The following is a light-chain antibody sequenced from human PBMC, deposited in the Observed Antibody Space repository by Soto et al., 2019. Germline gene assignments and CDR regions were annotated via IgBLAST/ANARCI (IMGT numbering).Light chain of an antibody. CDR1: QSVGSN. J-gene: IGKJ5*01. V-gene: IGKV3-15*01. CDR3: QQYNDWPIT. CDR2: GVS. Sequence: ESVFTQSPRTLSLSPGERATLCCRASQSVGSNLAWYQHKPGQAPRLLIYGVSTRATGIPARFSGSASGTDFILTISSLQSEDFAVYSCQQYNDWPITFGPGTRLEI.